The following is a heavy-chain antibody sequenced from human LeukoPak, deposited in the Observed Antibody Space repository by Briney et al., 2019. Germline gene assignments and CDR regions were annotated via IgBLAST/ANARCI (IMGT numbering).Heavy chain of an antibody. J-gene: IGHJ4*02. CDR3: ARRNDYFDY. D-gene: IGHD2-8*01. CDR2: IYYSGST. CDR1: GCSISSYY. Sequence: SETLPLTCTVSGCSISSYYWSWIRQPPGKGLEWIGYIYYSGSTNYNPSLKSRVTISVDTSKNQFSLKLSSVTAADTAVYYCARRNDYFDYWGQGTLVTVSS. V-gene: IGHV4-59*08.